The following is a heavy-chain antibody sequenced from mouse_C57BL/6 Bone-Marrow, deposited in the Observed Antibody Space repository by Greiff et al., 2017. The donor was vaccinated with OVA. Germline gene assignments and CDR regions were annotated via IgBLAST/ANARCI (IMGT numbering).Heavy chain of an antibody. J-gene: IGHJ3*01. V-gene: IGHV1-31*01. CDR2: IYRYSGVS. CDR3: ARLRSTGAWGAWLAY. D-gene: IGHD2-1*01. Sequence: EVQLVESGPELVKPGASVKISCEASGYSFTGYYMHWVKQGHGNILDWIGYIYRYSGVSSYKQKFKGRATLTVDKSSSTAYMQLNSLTSEDSAVYYGARLRSTGAWGAWLAYWGQGTLVTVSA. CDR1: GYSFTGYY.